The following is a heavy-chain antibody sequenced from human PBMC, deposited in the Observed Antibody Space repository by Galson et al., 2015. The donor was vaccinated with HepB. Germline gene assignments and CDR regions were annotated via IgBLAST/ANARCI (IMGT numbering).Heavy chain of an antibody. Sequence: SLRLSCAASGFTFGSFAMHWVRQAPGKGLEWAAFMSYDGSTKYCADSVKGRFTISRDNSKNTLYLQMTNLRPEDAAMYYCARDYHDTSGYYEYYFDPWGQGTLVTVSS. CDR3: ARDYHDTSGYYEYYFDP. CDR1: GFTFGSFA. CDR2: MSYDGSTK. V-gene: IGHV3-30-3*01. J-gene: IGHJ4*02. D-gene: IGHD3-22*01.